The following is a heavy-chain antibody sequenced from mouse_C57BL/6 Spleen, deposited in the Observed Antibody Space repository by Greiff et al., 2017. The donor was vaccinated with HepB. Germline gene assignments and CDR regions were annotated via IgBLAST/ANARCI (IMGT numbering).Heavy chain of an antibody. CDR3: AKNGNYGSRNYAMDY. D-gene: IGHD1-1*01. J-gene: IGHJ4*01. CDR2: IWRGGST. V-gene: IGHV2-5*01. CDR1: GFSLTSYG. Sequence: QVQLKESGPGLVQPSQSLSIPCTVSGFSLTSYGVHWVRQSPGKGLEWLGVIWRGGSTDYNAAFMSRLSITKDNSKSQVFFKMNSLQADDTAIYYCAKNGNYGSRNYAMDYWGQGTSVTVSS.